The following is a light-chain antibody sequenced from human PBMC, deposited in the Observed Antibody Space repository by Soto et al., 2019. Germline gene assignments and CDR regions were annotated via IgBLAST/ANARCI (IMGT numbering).Light chain of an antibody. V-gene: IGKV3-20*01. CDR2: DAS. CDR3: QQYGSSPNT. Sequence: EIVLTQSPATLSLSPGERATLSCRASQSVNTYLAWYQQKPGQAPRLLIYDASSRATGIPDRFSGSGSGTGFTLTINRLEPEDFAVYYCQQYGSSPNTFGQGTRLEI. CDR1: QSVNTY. J-gene: IGKJ5*01.